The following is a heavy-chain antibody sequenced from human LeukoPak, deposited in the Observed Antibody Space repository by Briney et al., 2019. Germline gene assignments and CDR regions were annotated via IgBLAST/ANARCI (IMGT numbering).Heavy chain of an antibody. CDR2: LNSDGSST. CDR1: GFSFSSYW. CDR3: ARDLFSSGYPDAFGI. D-gene: IGHD3-22*01. Sequence: GGSLRLSCAASGFSFSSYWMHWVRQAPGKGLVWVSRLNSDGSSTTYADSVKGRFTISRDNSKNTLYLQMNSLRAEDTAVYYCARDLFSSGYPDAFGIWGQGTMVTVSS. J-gene: IGHJ3*02. V-gene: IGHV3-74*01.